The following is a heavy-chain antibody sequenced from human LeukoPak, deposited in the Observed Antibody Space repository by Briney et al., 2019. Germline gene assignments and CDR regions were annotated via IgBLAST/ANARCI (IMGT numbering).Heavy chain of an antibody. V-gene: IGHV5-51*01. Sequence: KPGESLKISGKFSGYSFTNYSSVWVRQMPGKGLEWMGIIYPGDSDTRYSPSFQGQVTFSADKSITTAYLQWSSLKASDTAMYYCARRNYYDSRGYYCDYWGQGTLVTVSS. CDR1: GYSFTNYS. J-gene: IGHJ4*02. CDR3: ARRNYYDSRGYYCDY. D-gene: IGHD3-22*01. CDR2: IYPGDSDT.